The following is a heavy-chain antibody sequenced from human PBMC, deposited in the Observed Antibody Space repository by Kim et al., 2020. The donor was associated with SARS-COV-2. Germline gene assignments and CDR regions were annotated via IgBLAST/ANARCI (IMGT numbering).Heavy chain of an antibody. Sequence: DSVKGRFPISRDNAKNSLYLQMNSLRAEDTAVYYCARDVAGGTVDDAFDIWGQGTMVTVSS. V-gene: IGHV3-48*03. J-gene: IGHJ3*02. CDR3: ARDVAGGTVDDAFDI. D-gene: IGHD6-19*01.